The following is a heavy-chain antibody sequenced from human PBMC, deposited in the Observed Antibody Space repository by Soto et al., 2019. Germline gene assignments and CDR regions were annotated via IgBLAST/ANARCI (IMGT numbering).Heavy chain of an antibody. V-gene: IGHV3-30*18. D-gene: IGHD5-12*01. CDR2: ISFDGSNK. Sequence: PGGSLSLSCAASGFTFSRYGMHWVRQAPGKGLEWVAVISFDGSNKYYADSVKGRFTISRDNSKNTLSLQMNSLRAEDTAVYYCAKDLLGGYDRSNYFDYWGQGTLVTVSS. J-gene: IGHJ4*02. CDR1: GFTFSRYG. CDR3: AKDLLGGYDRSNYFDY.